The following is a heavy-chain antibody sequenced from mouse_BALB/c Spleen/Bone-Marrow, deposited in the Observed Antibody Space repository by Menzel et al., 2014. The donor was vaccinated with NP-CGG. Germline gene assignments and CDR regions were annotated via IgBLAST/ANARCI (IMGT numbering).Heavy chain of an antibody. CDR2: IWAGGST. CDR3: ARDLSIFYDSPFDY. V-gene: IGHV2-9*02. J-gene: IGHJ2*01. CDR1: GFSLTSYG. Sequence: QVQLKQSGPGLVAPSQSLSITCTVPGFSLTSYGVHWVRQPPGKGLEWLGIIWAGGSTNYNPALMSRLSISKDNSKSQVFLKMNSLRTDDTAIYYCARDLSIFYDSPFDYWGQGTTLTVSS. D-gene: IGHD2-4*01.